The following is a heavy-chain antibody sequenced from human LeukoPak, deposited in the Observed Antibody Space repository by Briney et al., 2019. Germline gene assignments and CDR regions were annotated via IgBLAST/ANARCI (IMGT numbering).Heavy chain of an antibody. J-gene: IGHJ4*02. CDR1: GYTFTGYY. Sequence: ASVKVSCKASGYTFTGYYMHWVRQAPGQGVEWMGWINPNSGGTNYAQKFQGRVTMTRDTSISTAYMELSRLRSDDTAVYYCAKGQRTTVTTFDYWGQGTPVTVSS. CDR3: AKGQRTTVTTFDY. D-gene: IGHD4-17*01. CDR2: INPNSGGT. V-gene: IGHV1-2*02.